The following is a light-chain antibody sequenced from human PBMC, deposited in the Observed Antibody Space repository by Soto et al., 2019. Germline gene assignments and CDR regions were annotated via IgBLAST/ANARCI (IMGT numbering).Light chain of an antibody. CDR3: ASWDDSLKGVL. V-gene: IGLV1-44*01. CDR2: SNT. J-gene: IGLJ2*01. Sequence: QSVLTQPPSASGTPGLRVTIPCSGSSSNIGSNPVNWYQQLPGTAPKLLIYSNTQRPSGVPDRFSGSKSGTSASLAISGLQSEDEAYYYCASWDDSLKGVLFGGGTQLTVL. CDR1: SSNIGSNP.